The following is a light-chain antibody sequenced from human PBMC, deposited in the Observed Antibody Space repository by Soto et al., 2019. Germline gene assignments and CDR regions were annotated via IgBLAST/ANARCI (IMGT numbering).Light chain of an antibody. CDR3: SSYEGSNNFVV. CDR2: DII. CDR1: SSDVGGYNY. Sequence: QSVLTQPPSASGSPGQSVTLSCTGTSSDVGGYNYVSWYQQSPGKAPKLMIYDIIKRPSGVPDRFSGSKSGNTASLTVSGLQVEDEADYYCSSYEGSNNFVVFGGGTQLTVL. V-gene: IGLV2-8*01. J-gene: IGLJ2*01.